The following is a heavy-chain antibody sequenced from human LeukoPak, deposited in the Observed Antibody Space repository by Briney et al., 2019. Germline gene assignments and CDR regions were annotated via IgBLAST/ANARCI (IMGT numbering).Heavy chain of an antibody. V-gene: IGHV3-23*01. CDR1: GFTFSSYA. Sequence: GGSLRLTCAASGFTFSSYAMSWVRQAPGKGLEWVSAISGSGGSTYYADSVKGRFTISRDNSKNTLYLQMNSLRAEDTAVYYCAKSQPIGELEPHFDYWGQGTLVTVSS. J-gene: IGHJ4*02. D-gene: IGHD1-14*01. CDR3: AKSQPIGELEPHFDY. CDR2: ISGSGGST.